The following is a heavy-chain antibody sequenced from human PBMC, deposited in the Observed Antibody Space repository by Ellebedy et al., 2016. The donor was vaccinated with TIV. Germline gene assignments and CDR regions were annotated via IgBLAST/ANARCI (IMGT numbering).Heavy chain of an antibody. Sequence: GGSLRLSCAASGFTFSDYYMSWIRQAPGKGLEWVSYISSNGSTIYYADSVKGRFTISRDNAKNSLYLQMNSLRAEDTAVYYCARDKNYGDYNWFDPWGQGTLVTVSS. CDR3: ARDKNYGDYNWFDP. D-gene: IGHD4-17*01. CDR2: ISSNGSTI. CDR1: GFTFSDYY. V-gene: IGHV3-11*01. J-gene: IGHJ5*02.